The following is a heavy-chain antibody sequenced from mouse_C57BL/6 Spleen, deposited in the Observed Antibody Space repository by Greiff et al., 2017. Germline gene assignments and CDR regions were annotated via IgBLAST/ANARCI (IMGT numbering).Heavy chain of an antibody. Sequence: EVQLVESGGGLVKPGGSLKLSCAASGFTFSSYAMSWVRQTPEKRLEWVATISDGGSYTYYPDNVKGRFTISRDNAKNNLYLQMSHLKSEDTAMYYCARDPGFITTVVAEDYFDYWGQGTTLTVSS. V-gene: IGHV5-4*01. CDR1: GFTFSSYA. J-gene: IGHJ2*01. CDR2: ISDGGSYT. D-gene: IGHD1-1*01. CDR3: ARDPGFITTVVAEDYFDY.